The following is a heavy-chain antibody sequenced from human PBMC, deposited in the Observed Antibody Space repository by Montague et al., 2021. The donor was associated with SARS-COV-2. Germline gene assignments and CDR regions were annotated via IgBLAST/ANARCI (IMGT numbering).Heavy chain of an antibody. D-gene: IGHD5-12*01. CDR2: IYYSGST. CDR3: ARRGYTHSRLDDAFDL. Sequence: SETLSLTCTVSGGSISSYYWSWIRQPPGKGLEWIGYIYYSGSTNYNPSLKSRVTISVDTSKNQFSLKLGSVTAADTAVYYCARRGYTHSRLDDAFDLWGQGTMVTVSS. CDR1: GGSISSYY. J-gene: IGHJ3*01. V-gene: IGHV4-59*01.